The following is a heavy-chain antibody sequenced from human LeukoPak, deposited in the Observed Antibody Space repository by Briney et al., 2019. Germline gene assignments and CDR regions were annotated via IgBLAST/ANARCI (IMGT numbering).Heavy chain of an antibody. CDR1: GASISSSNW. D-gene: IGHD3-22*01. CDR3: ARIYDSSGYQIDY. J-gene: IGHJ4*02. V-gene: IGHV4-4*02. CDR2: IYHSGST. Sequence: SETLSLTCAVSGASISSSNWWSWVRQPPGKGLEWIGEIYHSGSTNYNPSLKSRVTISVDKSKNQFSLKLSSVTAADTAVYFCARIYDSSGYQIDYWGQGTLVTVSP.